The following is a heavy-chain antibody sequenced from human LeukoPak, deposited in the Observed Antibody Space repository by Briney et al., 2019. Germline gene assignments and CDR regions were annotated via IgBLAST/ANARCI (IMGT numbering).Heavy chain of an antibody. CDR3: ARKRGFVYSSSSEFIY. CDR2: INHSGST. CDR1: GGSFSGYY. Sequence: SETLSLTCAVYGGSFSGYYWSWIRQPPGKGLELIGEINHSGSTNYNPSLKSRVTISVDTSKNQFSLKLSSVTAADTAVYYCARKRGFVYSSSSEFIYWGQGTLVTVSS. V-gene: IGHV4-34*01. J-gene: IGHJ4*02. D-gene: IGHD6-6*01.